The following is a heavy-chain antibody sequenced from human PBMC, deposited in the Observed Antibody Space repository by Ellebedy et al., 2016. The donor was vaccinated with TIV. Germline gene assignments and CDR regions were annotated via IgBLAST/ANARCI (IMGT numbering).Heavy chain of an antibody. CDR3: TRRKGYCSGGSCYSGKMRTEFWFDP. V-gene: IGHV4-34*01. CDR1: GGSFSGYY. Sequence: SETLSLXCAVYGGSFSGYYWSWIRQLPGKGLEWIGEINHSGSTNYNPSLKSRVTISVDTSKNQFSLKLSSVTAADTAVYYCTRRKGYCSGGSCYSGKMRTEFWFDPWGQGTLVTVSS. J-gene: IGHJ5*02. D-gene: IGHD2-15*01. CDR2: INHSGST.